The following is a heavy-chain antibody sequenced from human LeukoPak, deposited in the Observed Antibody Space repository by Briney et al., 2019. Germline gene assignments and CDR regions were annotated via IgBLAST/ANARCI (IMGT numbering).Heavy chain of an antibody. D-gene: IGHD5-12*01. V-gene: IGHV3-7*01. J-gene: IGHJ5*02. CDR3: ARDRDSGYGFRFDP. CDR1: GFTFSRYW. CDR2: IKQDGSEK. Sequence: GGSLRLSCAASGFTFSRYWMSWVRQAPGKGLEWVANIKQDGSEKYYVDSVKGRFTISRDNAKNSLYLQMNSLRAEDTAVYYCARDRDSGYGFRFDPWGQGTLVTVSS.